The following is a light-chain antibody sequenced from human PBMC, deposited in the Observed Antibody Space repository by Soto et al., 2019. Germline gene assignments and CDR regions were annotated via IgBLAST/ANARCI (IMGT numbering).Light chain of an antibody. J-gene: IGLJ2*01. V-gene: IGLV1-44*01. CDR1: SSNIGSHT. Sequence: QSVLTQPPSASGTPGQRVTISCSGGSSNIGSHTVNWYQQLPGTAPRLLIYNTYYRPSGVPDRFSVSKSGTSASLAISGLQSEDEADYYCAAWDDSLNGVVFGGGTKVTVL. CDR2: NTY. CDR3: AAWDDSLNGVV.